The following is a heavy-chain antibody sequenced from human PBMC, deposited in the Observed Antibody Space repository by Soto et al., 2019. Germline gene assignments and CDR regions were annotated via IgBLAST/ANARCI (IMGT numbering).Heavy chain of an antibody. Sequence: QVQLVQSGGEVKKPGASVKVYCKTSGYSFTTYGISWVRQAPGQGLEWMGWISAYNGNTNYAQKLQDRFTMTTDTSTSTAYMELRSLRSDDTAVYYCAREGPAPFYYYGMDVWGQGSTVTVSS. CDR2: ISAYNGNT. V-gene: IGHV1-18*01. CDR3: AREGPAPFYYYGMDV. J-gene: IGHJ6*02. CDR1: GYSFTTYG.